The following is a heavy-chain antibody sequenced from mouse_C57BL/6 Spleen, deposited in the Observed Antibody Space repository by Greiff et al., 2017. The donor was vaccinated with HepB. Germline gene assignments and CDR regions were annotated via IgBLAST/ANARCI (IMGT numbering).Heavy chain of an antibody. J-gene: IGHJ3*01. D-gene: IGHD2-1*01. CDR1: GYTFTSYW. V-gene: IGHV1-50*01. Sequence: VQLQQPGAELVKPGASVKLSCKASGYTFTSYWMQWVKQRPGQGLEWIGEIDPSDSYTNYNQKFKGKATLTVDTSSSTAYMQLSSLTSEDSAVYYCARGGNYVWVAYWGQGTLVTVSA. CDR2: IDPSDSYT. CDR3: ARGGNYVWVAY.